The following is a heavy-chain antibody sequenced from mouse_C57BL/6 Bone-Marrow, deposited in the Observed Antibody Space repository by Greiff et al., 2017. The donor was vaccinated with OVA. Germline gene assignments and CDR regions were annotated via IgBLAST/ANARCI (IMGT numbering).Heavy chain of an antibody. D-gene: IGHD1-1*01. J-gene: IGHJ4*01. CDR1: GYTFTDYY. CDR2: INPYNGGT. CDR3: ARSRYYYGSSHYAMDY. V-gene: IGHV1-19*01. Sequence: VQLQQSGPVLVKPGASVKMSCKASGYTFTDYYMNWVKQSHGKSLEWIGVINPYNGGTSYNQKFKGKATLTVDKSSSTAYMELNSLTSEDSAVYYCARSRYYYGSSHYAMDYWGQGTSVTVSS.